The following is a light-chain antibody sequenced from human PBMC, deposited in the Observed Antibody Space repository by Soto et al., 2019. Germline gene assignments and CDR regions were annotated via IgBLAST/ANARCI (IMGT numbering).Light chain of an antibody. CDR1: TSNIGNNL. J-gene: IGLJ3*02. Sequence: QSVLTQPPSVSAAPGQTVTISCSGSTSNIGNNLVSWYQQLPGTAPKLLIFNNNNRPSGIPDRFSGSKSDTSATLDITGLQTEGEADYYCETRDTSLSTWVFGGGTKVTVL. CDR2: NNN. CDR3: ETRDTSLSTWV. V-gene: IGLV1-51*02.